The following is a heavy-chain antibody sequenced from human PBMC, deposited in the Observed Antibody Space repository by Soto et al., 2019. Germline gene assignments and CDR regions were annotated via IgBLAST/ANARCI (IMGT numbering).Heavy chain of an antibody. Sequence: GGSLRLSCAASGFTFSSYSMNWVRQAPGKGLEWVSSISSSSSYIYYADSVKGRFTISRDNAKNSLYLQMNSLRAEDTAVYYCARDRPMTTSYYYMDVWGKGTTVTVSS. CDR2: ISSSSSYI. CDR3: ARDRPMTTSYYYMDV. V-gene: IGHV3-21*01. D-gene: IGHD4-17*01. J-gene: IGHJ6*03. CDR1: GFTFSSYS.